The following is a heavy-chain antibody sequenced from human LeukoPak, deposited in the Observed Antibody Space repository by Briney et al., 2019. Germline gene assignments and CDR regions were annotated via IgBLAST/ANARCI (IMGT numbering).Heavy chain of an antibody. Sequence: GGSLRLSCATSGFTFSSNWRSWVRHVPGRGRDWVANIKTEESAQYYAASVKGRFTVSRDNAKNSLYLQMNSLRAEDTAVYYCAREPPGNYDDSGHYYAYFDCWGQGALVTVSS. CDR3: AREPPGNYDDSGHYYAYFDC. D-gene: IGHD3-22*01. V-gene: IGHV3-7*01. J-gene: IGHJ4*02. CDR1: GFTFSSNW. CDR2: IKTEESAQ.